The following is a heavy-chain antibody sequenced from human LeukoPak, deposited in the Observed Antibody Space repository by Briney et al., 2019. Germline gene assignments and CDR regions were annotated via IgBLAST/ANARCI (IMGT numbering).Heavy chain of an antibody. CDR1: GFTFSSYS. D-gene: IGHD6-13*01. CDR3: ARDDEEAGPPPDTFDI. Sequence: GGSLRLSCAASGFTFSSYSMNWVRQAPGQGLEWVSSISSSSSYIYYADSVKGRFTISRDNAKNSLYLQMNSLRAEDTAVYYCARDDEEAGPPPDTFDIWGQGTMVTVSS. CDR2: ISSSSSYI. J-gene: IGHJ3*02. V-gene: IGHV3-21*01.